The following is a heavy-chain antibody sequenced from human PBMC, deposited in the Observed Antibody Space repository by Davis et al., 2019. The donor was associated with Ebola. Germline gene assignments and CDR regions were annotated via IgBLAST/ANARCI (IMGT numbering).Heavy chain of an antibody. CDR3: ARSTWSHGRWFDP. CDR1: GFTVSSNY. D-gene: IGHD2-15*01. CDR2: IYSCGST. J-gene: IGHJ5*02. Sequence: GGSLRLSCAASGFTVSSNYMSWVRQAPGKGLEWVSVIYSCGSTYYADSVKGRFTISRDNSKNTLYLQMNSLRSEDTAVYYCARSTWSHGRWFDPWGQGTLVTVSS. V-gene: IGHV3-53*05.